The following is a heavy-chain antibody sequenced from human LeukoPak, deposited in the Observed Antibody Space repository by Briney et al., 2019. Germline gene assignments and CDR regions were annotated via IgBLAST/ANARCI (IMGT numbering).Heavy chain of an antibody. D-gene: IGHD3-22*01. CDR3: ASAWAPNYYDSSGYYYSRSYYYYYMDV. V-gene: IGHV1-69*13. CDR1: GGTFSSYA. Sequence: ASVKVSCKASGGTFSSYAISWVRQAPGQGLEWMGGIIPIFGTANYAQKFQGRVTITADESTSTAYMELSSLRSEDTAVYYCASAWAPNYYDSSGYYYSRSYYYYYMDVWGKGTTVTISS. CDR2: IIPIFGTA. J-gene: IGHJ6*03.